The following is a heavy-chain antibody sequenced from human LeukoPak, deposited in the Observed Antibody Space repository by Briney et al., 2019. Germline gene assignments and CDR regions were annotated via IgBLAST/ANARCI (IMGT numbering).Heavy chain of an antibody. D-gene: IGHD3-22*01. J-gene: IGHJ4*02. V-gene: IGHV4-4*07. CDR1: GGSISSYY. CDR2: IYTSGST. CDR3: ARATYYYDSSGYYYFDY. Sequence: SETLSLTCTVSGGSISSYYWSWIRQPAGKGLEWIGRIYTSGSTNYNPSLKSRVTMSVDTSKSQFSLKLSSVTAADTAVYYCARATYYYDSSGYYYFDYWGQGTLVTVSS.